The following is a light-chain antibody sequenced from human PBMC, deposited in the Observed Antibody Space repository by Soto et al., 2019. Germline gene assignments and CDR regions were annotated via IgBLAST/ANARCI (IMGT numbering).Light chain of an antibody. V-gene: IGKV1-5*03. J-gene: IGKJ1*01. Sequence: DIPMTQSPSTLSASVGDRVTITCRASQSISTWLAWYQQKPGLAPKLLIYRASRLESGVPSTFSASGSETEFTLTVTSLQPDDFATYYCQQYQKIPWTFGQGTKEEVK. CDR2: RAS. CDR1: QSISTW. CDR3: QQYQKIPWT.